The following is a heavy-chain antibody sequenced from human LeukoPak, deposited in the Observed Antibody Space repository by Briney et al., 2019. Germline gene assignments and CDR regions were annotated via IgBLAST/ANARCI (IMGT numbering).Heavy chain of an antibody. CDR3: ARAIYSYGPEYYFDY. CDR2: IYTSGST. D-gene: IGHD5-18*01. J-gene: IGHJ4*02. V-gene: IGHV4-61*02. CDR1: GGSISSGSYY. Sequence: PSETLSLTCTVSGGSISSGSYYWSWIRQPAGKGLEWIGRIYTSGSTNYNPSLKSRVTISVDTSKNQFSLKLSSVTAADTAVYYCARAIYSYGPEYYFDYWGQGTLVTVSS.